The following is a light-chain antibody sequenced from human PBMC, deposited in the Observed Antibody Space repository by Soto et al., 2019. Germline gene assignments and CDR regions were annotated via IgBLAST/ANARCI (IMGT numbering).Light chain of an antibody. J-gene: IGLJ1*01. Sequence: QSALTQPPSASGSPGQSVTISCTVTSSDVGGYNYVSWYQQHPGKAPKLLIYEVSKWPSVVPDRFSGSKSGNTASLTVSGLQAEDEADYYCSSYAGNNSFVFGTGTKVTVL. V-gene: IGLV2-8*01. CDR2: EVS. CDR3: SSYAGNNSFV. CDR1: SSDVGGYNY.